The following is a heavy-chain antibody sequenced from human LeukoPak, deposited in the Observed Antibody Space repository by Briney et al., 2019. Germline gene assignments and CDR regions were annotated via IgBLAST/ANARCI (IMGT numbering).Heavy chain of an antibody. CDR1: GGSFSGYY. Sequence: SETLSLTCAVYGGSFSGYYWSWLRQPPGKGLEWIGEINHSGSTNYNPSLTSRVTISVDTSKNQFSLKLSSVTAADTAVYYCARGSSYYDILTGYYPSDAFDIWGQGTMVTVSS. J-gene: IGHJ3*02. CDR2: INHSGST. D-gene: IGHD3-9*01. V-gene: IGHV4-34*01. CDR3: ARGSSYYDILTGYYPSDAFDI.